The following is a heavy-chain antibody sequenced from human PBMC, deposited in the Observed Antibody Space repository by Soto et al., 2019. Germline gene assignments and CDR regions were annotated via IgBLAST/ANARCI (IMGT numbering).Heavy chain of an antibody. CDR1: GGTFNNYA. D-gene: IGHD2-21*01. CDR2: IIPTFGTG. CDR3: GNIDGSLVGRGRSIPYEMDV. V-gene: IGHV1-69*06. Sequence: QVLLVQSGPEVKKPGSSVKVSCKASGGTFNNYAINWVRQAPGKGLEWMGGIIPTFGTGNHAQKLQGRVTNSGAKSKATTSMEHNRQRTEDTPKEYSGNIDGSLVGRGRSIPYEMDVWGQGTMVIVS. J-gene: IGHJ6*02.